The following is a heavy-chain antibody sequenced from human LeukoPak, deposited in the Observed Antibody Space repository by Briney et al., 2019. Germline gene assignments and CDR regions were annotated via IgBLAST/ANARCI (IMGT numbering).Heavy chain of an antibody. Sequence: PSETLSLTCTVSGGSISSYYWSWIRQPPGKGLEWIGYIYYSGSTNYNPSLKSRVTTSVDTSKNQFSLKLSSVTAADTAVYYCAREGRPNYYGSGSYSYFDYWGQGTLVTVSS. CDR2: IYYSGST. CDR3: AREGRPNYYGSGSYSYFDY. V-gene: IGHV4-59*01. J-gene: IGHJ4*02. D-gene: IGHD3-10*01. CDR1: GGSISSYY.